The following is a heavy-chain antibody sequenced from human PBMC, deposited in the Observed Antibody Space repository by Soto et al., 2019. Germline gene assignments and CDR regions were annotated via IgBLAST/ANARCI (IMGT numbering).Heavy chain of an antibody. V-gene: IGHV4-59*01. CDR2: IHDSGTV. Sequence: SETLSLTCTVSGGSISDSYWSWIRQTPGKRLEWIGYIHDSGTVNYNPSLKSRVSMSLDTSKSQFSLKLNSVTAADTAVYYCAREALYIAIDHWGQGTLVTVSS. CDR3: AREALYIAIDH. D-gene: IGHD3-16*02. CDR1: GGSISDSY. J-gene: IGHJ5*02.